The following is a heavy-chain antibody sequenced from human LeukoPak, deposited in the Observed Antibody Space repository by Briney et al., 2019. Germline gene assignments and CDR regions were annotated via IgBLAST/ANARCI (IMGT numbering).Heavy chain of an antibody. J-gene: IGHJ6*02. CDR3: AREPASGPYYYYGMDV. CDR2: INWNGGST. Sequence: RSGGSLRLSCAASGFTFDDYGMSWVRQAPGKGLEWVSGINWNGGSTGYADSVKGRFTISRDNSKNTLYLQMNSLRAEDTAVYYCAREPASGPYYYYGMDVWGQGTTVTVSS. V-gene: IGHV3-20*04. CDR1: GFTFDDYG. D-gene: IGHD1-26*01.